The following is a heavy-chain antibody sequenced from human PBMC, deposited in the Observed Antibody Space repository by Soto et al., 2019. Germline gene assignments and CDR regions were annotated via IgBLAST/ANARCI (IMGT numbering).Heavy chain of an antibody. D-gene: IGHD2-15*01. CDR1: GGTFSSYA. Sequence: ASVKVSCKASGGTFSSYAISWVRQAPGQGLEWMGGIIPIFGTANYAQKFQGRVTITADESTSTAYMELSSLRSEDTAVYYCARSASRGGYCSGGSCYSAWFHYCGQGTLVTVSS. CDR3: ARSASRGGYCSGGSCYSAWFHY. V-gene: IGHV1-69*13. CDR2: IIPIFGTA. J-gene: IGHJ4*02.